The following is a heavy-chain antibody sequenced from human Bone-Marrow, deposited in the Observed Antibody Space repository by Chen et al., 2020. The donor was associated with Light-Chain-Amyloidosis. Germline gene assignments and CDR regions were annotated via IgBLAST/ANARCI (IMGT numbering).Heavy chain of an antibody. CDR2: VSGSTVST. CDR1: GFNFSSFG. D-gene: IGHD3-10*01. Sequence: GLVQPGGSLRLSCATSGFNFSSFGMSWVRQAPGKGLEWVSTVSGSTVSTYXAXXXXXXXXXXXXXXXXXXXXXXNSXXAGDTAVYFCTRKGGYFDFWGQGSLVTVSS. V-gene: IGHV3-23*01. CDR3: TRKGGYFDF. J-gene: IGHJ4*02.